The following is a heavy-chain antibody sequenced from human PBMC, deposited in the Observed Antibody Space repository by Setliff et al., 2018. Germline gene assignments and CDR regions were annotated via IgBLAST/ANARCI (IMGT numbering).Heavy chain of an antibody. CDR2: IYSSGGS. V-gene: IGHV4-31*03. CDR3: ARDGRFGGPSQGPDY. Sequence: SETLSLTCTVSGDSISSGNYFWSWIRQHPAKGLEWIGYIYSSGGSYYNPSLKSRVTISIDRSKNQFFLEVTSVTAADTAVYFCARDGRFGGPSQGPDYWGQGTRVTVSS. D-gene: IGHD3-10*01. J-gene: IGHJ4*02. CDR1: GDSISSGNYF.